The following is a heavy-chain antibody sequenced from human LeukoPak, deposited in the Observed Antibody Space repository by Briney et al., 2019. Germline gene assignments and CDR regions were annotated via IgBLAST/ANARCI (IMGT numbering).Heavy chain of an antibody. J-gene: IGHJ5*02. D-gene: IGHD3-22*01. CDR2: ISSSSSYI. CDR1: GFTFSRHT. Sequence: SGGSLRLSCAASGFTFSRHTINWVRQAPGKGLEWVSSISSSSSYIYYADSVKGRFTISRDNAKNSLYLQMNSLRAEDTAVYYCARGGEDTMIVVTWGQGTLVTVSS. CDR3: ARGGEDTMIVVT. V-gene: IGHV3-21*01.